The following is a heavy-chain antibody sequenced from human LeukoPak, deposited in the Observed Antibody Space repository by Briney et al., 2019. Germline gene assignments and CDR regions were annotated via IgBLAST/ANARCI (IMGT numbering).Heavy chain of an antibody. D-gene: IGHD1-14*01. CDR1: GGSVRSGSYQ. J-gene: IGHJ4*02. Sequence: SQTLSLTCTVSGGSVRSGSYQWSWMRQPAGKGLEWIGRIYTSGSTNYDPSLESRVIISMDTSKNQFSLRLNSVTAADTAVYYCARTEPGGKFAYWGQGALVTVSS. V-gene: IGHV4-61*02. CDR3: ARTEPGGKFAY. CDR2: IYTSGST.